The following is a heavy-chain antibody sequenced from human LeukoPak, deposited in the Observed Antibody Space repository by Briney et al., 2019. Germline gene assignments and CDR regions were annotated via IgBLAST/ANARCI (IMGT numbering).Heavy chain of an antibody. J-gene: IGHJ4*02. Sequence: PGGSLRLSCAASGFTFSSYAMSWVRQAPGKGLEWVANIKQDRSETYYVDSVKGRFTISRDNAKKLLYLQMNSLRVEDTAVYYCARGGMWSDYYDSSDNDYWGQGTLVTVSS. V-gene: IGHV3-7*01. CDR3: ARGGMWSDYYDSSDNDY. CDR2: IKQDRSET. CDR1: GFTFSSYA. D-gene: IGHD3-22*01.